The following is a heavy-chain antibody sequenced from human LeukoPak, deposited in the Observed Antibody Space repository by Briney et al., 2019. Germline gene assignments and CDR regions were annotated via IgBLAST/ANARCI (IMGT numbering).Heavy chain of an antibody. D-gene: IGHD4-17*01. CDR2: IKQDGSEK. CDR1: GFTFSAYW. Sequence: GGSLRLSCEASGFTFSAYWMSWVRQAPGKGLEWVAYIKQDGSEKYYVDSVKGRFTISRDNAKNSLYLQMNSLRAEDTAVYYCARRGPSDYALYYFDYWGQGTLVTVSS. CDR3: ARRGPSDYALYYFDY. J-gene: IGHJ4*02. V-gene: IGHV3-7*01.